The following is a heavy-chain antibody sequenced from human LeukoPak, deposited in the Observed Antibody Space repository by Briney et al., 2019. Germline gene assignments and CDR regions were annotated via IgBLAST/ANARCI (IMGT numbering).Heavy chain of an antibody. D-gene: IGHD6-13*01. CDR2: INGDGGSR. Sequence: PGGSLRLSCAASGFPFSSYAMHWVRQAPGKGLVWVSRINGDGGSRNYADSVKGRFTISRDNAKNTLYLQMSSLRVEDTAVYYCASASSHRTAAGGDYWGQGTLVTVST. V-gene: IGHV3-74*01. CDR3: ASASSHRTAAGGDY. J-gene: IGHJ4*02. CDR1: GFPFSSYA.